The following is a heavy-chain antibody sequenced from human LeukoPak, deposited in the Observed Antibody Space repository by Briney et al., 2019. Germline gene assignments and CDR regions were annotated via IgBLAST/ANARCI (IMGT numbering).Heavy chain of an antibody. J-gene: IGHJ3*02. V-gene: IGHV5-51*01. CDR3: ARPKSGSYAPGAFDI. CDR2: IYPGDSNT. D-gene: IGHD1-26*01. Sequence: GESLKISCKGSGYSFTSYWIGWVREMPGKGLEWMGIIYPGDSNTRYSPSFQGQVTISVDKSISTAYLQWSSPKASDTAMHYCARPKSGSYAPGAFDIWGQGTMVTVSS. CDR1: GYSFTSYW.